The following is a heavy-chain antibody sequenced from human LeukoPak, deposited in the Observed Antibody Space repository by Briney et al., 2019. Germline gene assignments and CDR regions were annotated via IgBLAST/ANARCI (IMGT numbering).Heavy chain of an antibody. V-gene: IGHV3-23*01. Sequence: PGGSLRLSCAASGFTFSSYAMSWVRQAPGKGLEWVSAISGSGGSTYYADSVKGRFTISRDNSKNTLYLQMNSLRAEDTAVYYCARVARGDRQDKKSYYYYMDVWGKGTTVTISS. CDR3: ARVARGDRQDKKSYYYYMDV. J-gene: IGHJ6*03. CDR1: GFTFSSYA. CDR2: ISGSGGST. D-gene: IGHD2-21*01.